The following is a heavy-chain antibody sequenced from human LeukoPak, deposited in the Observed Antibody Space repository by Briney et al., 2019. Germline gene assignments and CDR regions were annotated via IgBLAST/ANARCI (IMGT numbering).Heavy chain of an antibody. V-gene: IGHV1-69*13. J-gene: IGHJ5*02. CDR1: GGTFSSYA. CDR2: IIPIFGTA. D-gene: IGHD6-13*01. CDR3: ATSAGIAAAGTNWFDP. Sequence: ASVKVSCKASGGTFSSYAISWVRQAPGQGLEWMGGIIPIFGTANYAQKFQGRVTITADESTSTAYMELSSLRSEDTAVYYCATSAGIAAAGTNWFDPWGQGTLVTVSS.